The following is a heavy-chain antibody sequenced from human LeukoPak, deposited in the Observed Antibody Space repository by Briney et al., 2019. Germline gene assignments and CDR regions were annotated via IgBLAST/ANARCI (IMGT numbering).Heavy chain of an antibody. D-gene: IGHD6-6*01. CDR3: ARDVVRGARLPGI. V-gene: IGHV4-59*01. Sequence: SETLSLICSVSGGFISTYSWTWIRQSPGKGLEWIGFNDYTGTPSYNPSLKSRVTVSVDTSKNQFSLKLTSVTAADTALYYCARDVVRGARLPGIWGQGTKVTVSS. J-gene: IGHJ3*02. CDR2: NDYTGTP. CDR1: GGFISTYS.